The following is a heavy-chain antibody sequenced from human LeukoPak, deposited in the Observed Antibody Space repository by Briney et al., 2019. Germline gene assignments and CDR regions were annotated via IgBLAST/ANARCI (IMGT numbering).Heavy chain of an antibody. CDR3: AKDREELGSAFDI. Sequence: GGSLRLSCAASGFTFSSYAMSWVRQAPGKGLEWVSAISGSGGSTYYGDSVKGRFTISRDNSKNTLYLQMNSLRAEDTAVYYCAKDREELGSAFDIWGQGTMVTVSS. V-gene: IGHV3-23*01. J-gene: IGHJ3*02. CDR1: GFTFSSYA. D-gene: IGHD7-27*01. CDR2: ISGSGGST.